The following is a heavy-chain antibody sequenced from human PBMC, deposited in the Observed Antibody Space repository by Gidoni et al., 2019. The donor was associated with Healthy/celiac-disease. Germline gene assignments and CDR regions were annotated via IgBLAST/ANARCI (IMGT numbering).Heavy chain of an antibody. CDR2: IIPIFGTA. V-gene: IGHV1-69*01. D-gene: IGHD3-22*01. Sequence: QVQLVQSGDEVKKPGSSVKVSCTAYSGTFSSYALSRVRQAPGQGLEWMRVIIPIFGTANYAQKFQGRVTITADESTSTAYMELSSLRSEDTAVYYCARGDYYDSSGYWGWGQGTLVTVSS. J-gene: IGHJ4*02. CDR1: SGTFSSYA. CDR3: ARGDYYDSSGYWG.